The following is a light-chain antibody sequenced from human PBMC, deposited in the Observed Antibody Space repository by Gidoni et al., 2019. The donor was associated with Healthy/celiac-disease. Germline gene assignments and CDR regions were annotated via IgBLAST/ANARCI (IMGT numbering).Light chain of an antibody. Sequence: DIQMTQSPSSISASVGDRVTITCRASQRISSYLNWYQQKPGKAPKLLIYAASSLQSGVSSRFSGSGSGTDFTLTISSLQPEDFATYYCQQSYSTPSFGPGTKVDIK. CDR3: QQSYSTPS. V-gene: IGKV1-39*01. J-gene: IGKJ3*01. CDR1: QRISSY. CDR2: AAS.